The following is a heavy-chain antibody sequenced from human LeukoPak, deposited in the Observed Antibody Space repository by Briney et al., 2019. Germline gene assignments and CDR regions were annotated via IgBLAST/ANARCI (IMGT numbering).Heavy chain of an antibody. V-gene: IGHV3-21*01. CDR2: ITSSSSYI. CDR1: GFTFSSYT. D-gene: IGHD5-18*01. CDR3: ARDRYSYGQYFDY. J-gene: IGHJ4*02. Sequence: GGSLRLSCAASGFTFSSYTMNWVRQAPGKGLEWVSSITSSSSYIYYADSVKGRFTISRDNAKNPLYLQMNSLRAEDTAVYYCARDRYSYGQYFDYWGQGTLVTVSS.